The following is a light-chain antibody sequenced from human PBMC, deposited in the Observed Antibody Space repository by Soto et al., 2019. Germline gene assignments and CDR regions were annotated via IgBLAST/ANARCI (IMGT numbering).Light chain of an antibody. V-gene: IGKV3D-20*02. CDR3: QQRYKWPLT. Sequence: EIVLTQSPGTLSLSPGERATLSCRASQSVSSSYLAWYQQKPGQAPRLLIYGASSRATGIPDRFSGSGSGTDFTLTISRLEPEDFAVYYCQQRYKWPLTFGGGTKVDI. CDR1: QSVSSSY. CDR2: GAS. J-gene: IGKJ4*01.